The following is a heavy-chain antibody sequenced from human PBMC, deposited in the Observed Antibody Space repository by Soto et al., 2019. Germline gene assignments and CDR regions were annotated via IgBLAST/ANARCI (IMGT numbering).Heavy chain of an antibody. CDR1: GFTFSSYA. J-gene: IGHJ6*02. Sequence: GGSLRLSCAASGFTFSSYAMHWVRQAPGKGLEWVAVISYDGSNKYYADSVKGRFTISRDNSKNTLYLQMNSLRAEDTAVYYCARDRDYYCYGMDVWGQGTTVTVSS. V-gene: IGHV3-30-3*01. CDR2: ISYDGSNK. CDR3: ARDRDYYCYGMDV.